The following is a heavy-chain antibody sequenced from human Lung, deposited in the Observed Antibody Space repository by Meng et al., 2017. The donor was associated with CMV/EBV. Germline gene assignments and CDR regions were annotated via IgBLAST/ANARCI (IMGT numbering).Heavy chain of an antibody. CDR2: IYPGDSDT. CDR1: GYSFTSYW. V-gene: IGHV5-51*01. J-gene: IGHJ4*02. D-gene: IGHD6-19*01. Sequence: KVSXKGSGYSFTSYWIGWVRQMPGKGLEWMGIIYPGDSDTRYSPSFQGQVTISADKSISTAYLQWSSLKASDTAMYYCARPGTYSSGWYAYWGQGTXVTVSS. CDR3: ARPGTYSSGWYAY.